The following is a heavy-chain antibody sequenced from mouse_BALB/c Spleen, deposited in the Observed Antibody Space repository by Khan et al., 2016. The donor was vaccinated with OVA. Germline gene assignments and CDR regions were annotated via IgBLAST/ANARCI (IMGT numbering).Heavy chain of an antibody. CDR1: GFTFSSYS. Sequence: EVELVESGGDLVKPGGSLKLSCAASGFTFSSYSMSWVRQTPDKRLEWVATISSAGDYTYYPHSVKGRSTISRDNAKNTLYLQMSSLKSEDTAMYYCASHLTGSFTYWGQGTLVTVSA. CDR3: ASHLTGSFTY. J-gene: IGHJ3*01. D-gene: IGHD4-1*01. CDR2: ISSAGDYT. V-gene: IGHV5-6*01.